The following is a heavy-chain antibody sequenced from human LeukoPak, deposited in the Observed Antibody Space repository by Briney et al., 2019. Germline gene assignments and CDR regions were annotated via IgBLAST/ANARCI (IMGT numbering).Heavy chain of an antibody. Sequence: ASVKVSCKASGYTFTSYGISWVRQAPGQGLEWMGWISAYNGNTNYAQKLQGRVTMTTDTSTSTAYMELRSLRSDDTAVYYCARDRGSSWYDYYYYYGMDVWGQGTTVTVSS. J-gene: IGHJ6*02. CDR2: ISAYNGNT. CDR1: GYTFTSYG. V-gene: IGHV1-18*01. D-gene: IGHD6-13*01. CDR3: ARDRGSSWYDYYYYYGMDV.